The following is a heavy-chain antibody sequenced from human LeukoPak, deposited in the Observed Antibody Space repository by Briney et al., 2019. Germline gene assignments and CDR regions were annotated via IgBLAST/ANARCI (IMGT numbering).Heavy chain of an antibody. CDR3: TTAGFYYDILTSWFDP. CDR2: IKSKTDGGTT. D-gene: IGHD3-9*01. V-gene: IGHV3-15*01. Sequence: GGSLRLSCAAPGFTFSNAWMSWVRQAPGKGLEWVGRIKSKTDGGTTDYAAPVKGRFTISRDHSKNTLYLQMNSLKTEDTAVYYCTTAGFYYDILTSWFDPWGQGTLVTVSS. CDR1: GFTFSNAW. J-gene: IGHJ5*02.